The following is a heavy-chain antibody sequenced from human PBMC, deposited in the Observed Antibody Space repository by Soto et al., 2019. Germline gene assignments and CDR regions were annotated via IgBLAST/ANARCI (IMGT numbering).Heavy chain of an antibody. CDR2: IYYSGST. Sequence: SETLSLTCTVSGGSISSYYWSWIRQPPGKGLEWIGYIYYSGSTNYNPSLKSRVTISVDTSKNQFSLKLSSVTAADTAVYYCARDQNGSPHFDYWGQGTLVTVSS. CDR1: GGSISSYY. D-gene: IGHD1-26*01. V-gene: IGHV4-59*01. J-gene: IGHJ4*02. CDR3: ARDQNGSPHFDY.